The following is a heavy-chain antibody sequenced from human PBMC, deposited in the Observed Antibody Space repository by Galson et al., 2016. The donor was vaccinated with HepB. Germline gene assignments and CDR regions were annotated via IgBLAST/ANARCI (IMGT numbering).Heavy chain of an antibody. CDR3: ARVAGWYGQTLGWFDP. CDR2: IYYTGNT. D-gene: IGHD3-10*01. J-gene: IGHJ5*02. Sequence: SETLSLTCTVSGGSINSHYWSWIRQPPGKGLEWIGYIYYTGNTNYNPSLKSRVSMSVDMSKNQFSLKLTSVAAAGTAVYYCARVAGWYGQTLGWFDPWGQGTLVTVSS. CDR1: GGSINSHY. V-gene: IGHV4-59*11.